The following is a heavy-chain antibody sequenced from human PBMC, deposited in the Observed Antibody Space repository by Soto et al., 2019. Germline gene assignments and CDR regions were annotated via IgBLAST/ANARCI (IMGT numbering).Heavy chain of an antibody. V-gene: IGHV4-34*01. J-gene: IGHJ4*02. D-gene: IGHD2-15*01. CDR1: SASFRGYY. CDR2: INHSGST. CDR3: ARLGCSGGSCYYFDD. Sequence: SVTLSLTCAVNSASFRGYYWTWIRQASGTGLEWIGEINHSGSTNYNPSLKSRVTISVDTSKNQFSLKLTSVTAADTAVYYCARLGCSGGSCYYFDDWGQGTQVTVS.